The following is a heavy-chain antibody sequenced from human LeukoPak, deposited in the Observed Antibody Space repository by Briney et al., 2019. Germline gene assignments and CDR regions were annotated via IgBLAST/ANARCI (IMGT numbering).Heavy chain of an antibody. D-gene: IGHD1-14*01. J-gene: IGHJ4*02. CDR1: GGSISSYY. CDR2: TFYIGGS. V-gene: IGHV4-59*08. CDR3: ARHIYRTFYFDS. Sequence: PSETLSLTCTVSGGSISSYYWSWIRQPPGKGLEWIGYTFYIGGSNYNPSLKSRVTISLDTSKNQFSLNLSSVTAADTAVYYCARHIYRTFYFDSWGQGTLATVSS.